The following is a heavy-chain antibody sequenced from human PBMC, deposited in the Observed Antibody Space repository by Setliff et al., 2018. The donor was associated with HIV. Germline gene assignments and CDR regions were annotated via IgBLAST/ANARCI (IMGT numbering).Heavy chain of an antibody. CDR2: IYYSGST. Sequence: SETLSLTCTVSGGSIWNYYWSWIRQPPGKGLEWIGTIYYSGSTYYNPSLKSRVTISTDTSRNQFSLKLTSVTAADTAIYYCARGVNFDYWGQGTQVTVSS. CDR1: GGSIWNYY. J-gene: IGHJ4*02. V-gene: IGHV4-39*07. D-gene: IGHD3-3*01. CDR3: ARGVNFDY.